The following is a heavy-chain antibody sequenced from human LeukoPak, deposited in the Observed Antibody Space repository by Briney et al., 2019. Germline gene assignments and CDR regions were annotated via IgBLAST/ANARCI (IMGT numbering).Heavy chain of an antibody. D-gene: IGHD4-23*01. Sequence: PGGSLRLSCAASGFTFSSYSMNWVRQAPGKGLEWVSSISSSSSYIYYADSVKGRFTISRDNSKNTVYLQMNSLRAEDTAVYYCARDLTYGGKRGYYFDYWGQGTLVTVSS. CDR3: ARDLTYGGKRGYYFDY. J-gene: IGHJ4*02. CDR1: GFTFSSYS. V-gene: IGHV3-21*01. CDR2: ISSSSSYI.